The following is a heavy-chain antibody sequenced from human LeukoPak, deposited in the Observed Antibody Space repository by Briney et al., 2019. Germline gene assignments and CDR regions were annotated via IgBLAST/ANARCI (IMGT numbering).Heavy chain of an antibody. Sequence: ASVKVSCKASGYTFTGYYIHWVRQAPGQGLEWMGRINPNSGDTKYAQNFQGRVTVTRDTSISTAYMELSSLRSEDTAVYYCASGWIVVVPAASLERYYYYGMDVWGQGTTVTVSS. J-gene: IGHJ6*02. CDR3: ASGWIVVVPAASLERYYYYGMDV. D-gene: IGHD2-2*01. CDR2: INPNSGDT. V-gene: IGHV1-2*06. CDR1: GYTFTGYY.